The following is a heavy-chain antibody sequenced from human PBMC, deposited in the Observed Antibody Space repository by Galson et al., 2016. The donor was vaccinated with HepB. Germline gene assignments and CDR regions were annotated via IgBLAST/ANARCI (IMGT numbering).Heavy chain of an antibody. CDR3: ARALTSYCGGDCRYY. V-gene: IGHV3-21*01. D-gene: IGHD2-21*02. CDR1: GFVFSSYS. CDR2: ISSSSSHT. J-gene: IGHJ4*02. Sequence: SLRLSCAVSGFVFSSYSMNWVRQAPGKGLEWVSSISSSSSHTYYADSVKGRFTISRDNAKNSLYLQMNSLRAEDTAVYYCARALTSYCGGDCRYYWGQGTLVTVSS.